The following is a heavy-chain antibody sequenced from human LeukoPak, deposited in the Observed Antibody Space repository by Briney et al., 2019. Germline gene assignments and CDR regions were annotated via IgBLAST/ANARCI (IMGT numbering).Heavy chain of an antibody. CDR2: IYYSGST. D-gene: IGHD2-2*01. CDR1: GGSISSYY. CDR3: AGGSMGFLDV. V-gene: IGHV4-59*01. J-gene: IGHJ6*02. Sequence: PSETLSLTCTVSGGSISSYYWSWIRQPPGKGLEWIGYIYYSGSTNYNPSLKSRVTISVDTSKNQFSLKLSSVTAADTAVYYCAGGSMGFLDVWGQGTTVTVSS.